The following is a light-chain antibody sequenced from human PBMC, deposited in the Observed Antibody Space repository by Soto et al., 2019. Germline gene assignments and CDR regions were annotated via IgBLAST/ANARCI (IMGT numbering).Light chain of an antibody. CDR2: KAS. J-gene: IGKJ1*01. CDR3: QQCNSYPWT. Sequence: DIQMTQSPSTLSASVGDRVTITCRASQSISSWLAWYQQKPGKAPKLLIYKASSLESGVPSKFSGSGSGTEFTHNISSLQPDDFAAYYCQQCNSYPWTFGQGTKVEIK. CDR1: QSISSW. V-gene: IGKV1-5*03.